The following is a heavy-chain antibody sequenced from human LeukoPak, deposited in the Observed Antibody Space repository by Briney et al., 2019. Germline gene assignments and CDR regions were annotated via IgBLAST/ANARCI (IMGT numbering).Heavy chain of an antibody. CDR1: GGSFSSYY. D-gene: IGHD3-22*01. CDR2: IYYSGST. Sequence: PSETLSLTCSVSGGSFSSYYWSWIRQPPGKGLEWLGYIYYSGSTNYNPSLKSRVTISVDTSKNQFSLKLSSVTAADTAVYFCARTDSSGYYGDYWGQGTLVTVSS. J-gene: IGHJ4*02. CDR3: ARTDSSGYYGDY. V-gene: IGHV4-59*12.